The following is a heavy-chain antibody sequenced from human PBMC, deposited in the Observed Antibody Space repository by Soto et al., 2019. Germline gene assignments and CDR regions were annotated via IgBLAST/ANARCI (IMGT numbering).Heavy chain of an antibody. J-gene: IGHJ4*02. CDR2: ISGTGGAA. CDR3: AKPEEVVRGFDF. V-gene: IGHV3-23*01. D-gene: IGHD3-10*01. Sequence: GSLRLSCAASGFTFGHSAMSWVRQAPGKGLEWVAAISGTGGAAYYADSVKGRFTISRDNSRNTLFLQMNSLRVDDTAIYHCAKPEEVVRGFDFWGRGTLVTVSS. CDR1: GFTFGHSA.